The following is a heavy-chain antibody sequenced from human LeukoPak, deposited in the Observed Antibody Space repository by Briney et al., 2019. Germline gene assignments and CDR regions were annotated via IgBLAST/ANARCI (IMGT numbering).Heavy chain of an antibody. CDR2: IDPSDSYT. Sequence: GESLNISCRVSGYSFTTYWISWVRQMPGKGLEWMGRIDPSDSYTNYSPSSQGHVTISVDKSISTAYLQWSSLKASDTAMYYCARQANWPDYWGQGTLVTVSS. V-gene: IGHV5-10-1*01. D-gene: IGHD1-1*01. CDR1: GYSFTTYW. CDR3: ARQANWPDY. J-gene: IGHJ4*02.